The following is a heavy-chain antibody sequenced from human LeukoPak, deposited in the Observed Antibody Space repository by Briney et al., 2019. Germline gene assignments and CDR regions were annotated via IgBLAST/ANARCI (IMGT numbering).Heavy chain of an antibody. CDR2: IYHSGST. CDR3: ARDKRQQLPPWGHDAFDI. Sequence: SETLSLTCAVSGGSISSSNWWSWVRQPPGKGLEWIGEIYHSGSTNYNPSLKSRVTISVDKSKNQFSLKLSSVTAADTAVYYCARDKRQQLPPWGHDAFDIWGQGTMVTVSS. J-gene: IGHJ3*02. CDR1: GGSISSSNW. V-gene: IGHV4-4*02. D-gene: IGHD6-13*01.